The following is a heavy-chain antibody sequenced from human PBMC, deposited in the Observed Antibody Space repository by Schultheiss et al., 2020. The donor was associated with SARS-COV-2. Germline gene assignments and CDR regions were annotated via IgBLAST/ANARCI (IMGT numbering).Heavy chain of an antibody. CDR3: ARVELWFGELRDY. J-gene: IGHJ4*02. V-gene: IGHV3-30*07. D-gene: IGHD3-10*01. CDR1: GFTFSSYA. CDR2: ISYDGSNK. Sequence: GGSLRLSCAASGFTFSSYAMHWVRQAPGKGLEWVAVISYDGSNKYYADSVKGRFTISRDNSKNTLYLQMNSLRAEDTAVYYCARVELWFGELRDYWGQGTLVTVSS.